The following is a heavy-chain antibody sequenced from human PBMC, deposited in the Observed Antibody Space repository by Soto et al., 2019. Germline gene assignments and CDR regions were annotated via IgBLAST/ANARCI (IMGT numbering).Heavy chain of an antibody. D-gene: IGHD1-26*01. J-gene: IGHJ4*02. V-gene: IGHV3-7*01. CDR3: ARKVGDY. CDR2: IKQDESAS. Sequence: ESGGGLVQPGGSLRLSCAASGFTISDYWMSWVRQAPGKGLEWVANIKQDESASYYVDSVKGRFTISRDNDKNSLYLQMNSLRAEDTAIYYCARKVGDYWGQGTLVTVSS. CDR1: GFTISDYW.